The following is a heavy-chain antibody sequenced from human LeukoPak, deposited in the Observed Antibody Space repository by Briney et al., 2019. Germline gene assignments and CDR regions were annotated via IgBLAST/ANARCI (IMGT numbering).Heavy chain of an antibody. CDR3: ARWCSSTSCYSTGRAFDI. CDR2: IYTSGST. Sequence: SQTLSLTCTVSGGSISSYYWSWIRQPAGKGLEWIGRIYTSGSTNYNPSLKSRVTMSVDTSKNQFSLKLSSVTAADTAVYYCARWCSSTSCYSTGRAFDIWGQGTMVTVSS. V-gene: IGHV4-4*07. D-gene: IGHD2-2*02. CDR1: GGSISSYY. J-gene: IGHJ3*02.